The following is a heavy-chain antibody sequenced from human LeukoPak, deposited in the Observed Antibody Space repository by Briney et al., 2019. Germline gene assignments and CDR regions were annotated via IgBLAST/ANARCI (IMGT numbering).Heavy chain of an antibody. D-gene: IGHD6-13*01. CDR2: IYYSGNT. CDR1: GGSISSSGYY. J-gene: IGHJ3*02. V-gene: IGHV4-39*02. Sequence: PSETLSLTCTVSGGSISSSGYYWGWIRQPPGKGLEWIGSIYYSGNTYYNPSLNSRVTISVDTSKNQFSLKLSSVTAADTAVYYCARDRVAAQGDAFDIWGQGTIVTVSS. CDR3: ARDRVAAQGDAFDI.